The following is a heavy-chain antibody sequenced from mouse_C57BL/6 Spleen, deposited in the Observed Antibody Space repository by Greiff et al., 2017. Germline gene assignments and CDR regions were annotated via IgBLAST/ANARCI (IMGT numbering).Heavy chain of an antibody. CDR2: ISSGGSYT. J-gene: IGHJ4*01. CDR3: ARDTGDYAMDY. CDR1: GFTFSSYG. Sequence: VQLKESGGDLVKPGGSLKLSCAASGFTFSSYGMSWVRQTPGKRLEWVATISSGGSYTYYTDSVKGRFTIARDKAKNTLYLQMSSLKSEDTAMYDCARDTGDYAMDYWGQGTSVTVSS. V-gene: IGHV5-6*01.